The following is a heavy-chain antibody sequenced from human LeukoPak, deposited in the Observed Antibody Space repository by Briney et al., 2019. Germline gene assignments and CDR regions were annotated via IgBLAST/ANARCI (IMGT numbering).Heavy chain of an antibody. Sequence: GGSLRLSCAASGFSFSDFSMNWVRQAPGEGLEDIAYINANSQKIWYADSVRGRFTISRDNAKNSLYLQMNSLRAEDTAVYYCVMSITGTMGYWGQGTLVTVSS. CDR3: VMSITGTMGY. D-gene: IGHD1-7*01. CDR2: INANSQKI. V-gene: IGHV3-48*01. J-gene: IGHJ4*02. CDR1: GFSFSDFS.